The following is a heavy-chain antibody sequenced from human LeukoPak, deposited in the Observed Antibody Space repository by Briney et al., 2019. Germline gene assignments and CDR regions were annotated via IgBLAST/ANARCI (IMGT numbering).Heavy chain of an antibody. V-gene: IGHV3-74*01. D-gene: IGHD5-18*01. CDR1: GFTFSNYW. J-gene: IGHJ3*01. Sequence: GGSLRLSCAASGFTFSNYWMDWVRHAPGKGLVWVSRIHPDGKNTAYADSVKGRFTISRDNARNTLFLQMNSLRTEDAAVYYCATYVDTVRYDAFDVWGQGTMVTVSS. CDR2: IHPDGKNT. CDR3: ATYVDTVRYDAFDV.